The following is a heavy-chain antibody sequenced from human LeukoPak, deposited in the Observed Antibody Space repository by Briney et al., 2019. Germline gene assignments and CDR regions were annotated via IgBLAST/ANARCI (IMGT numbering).Heavy chain of an antibody. CDR1: GYTLTELS. Sequence: GASVKVSYKVCGYTLTELSMHWVRQGPGKGREGMGGFDHEDGETIYSQKFQGRVTMTEHTSKATDYLELSSLRSEDTAVYYCASGPIYCSSTSCYPLSLAHYYYYYYMDVWGKGTTVTVSS. V-gene: IGHV1-24*01. CDR3: ASGPIYCSSTSCYPLSLAHYYYYYYMDV. J-gene: IGHJ6*03. D-gene: IGHD2-2*01. CDR2: FDHEDGET.